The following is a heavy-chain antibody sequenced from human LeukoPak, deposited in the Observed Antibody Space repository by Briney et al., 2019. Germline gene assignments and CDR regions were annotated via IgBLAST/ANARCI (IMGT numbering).Heavy chain of an antibody. Sequence: GGSLRLSCAASAFTFSSYSMNWVRQAPGKGLEWVSSISSSGSYIYYADSGRGRFTISRDNAKNSLHLQMNSLRAEDTSVYYCARGSGVQVWSSLDYWGQGILVTVSS. CDR1: AFTFSSYS. V-gene: IGHV3-21*01. D-gene: IGHD5-18*01. J-gene: IGHJ4*02. CDR2: ISSSGSYI. CDR3: ARGSGVQVWSSLDY.